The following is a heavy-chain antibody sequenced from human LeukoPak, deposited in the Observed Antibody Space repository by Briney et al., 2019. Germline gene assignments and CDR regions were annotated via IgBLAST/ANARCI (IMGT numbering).Heavy chain of an antibody. V-gene: IGHV4-34*01. D-gene: IGHD6-13*01. CDR2: INHSGST. CDR3: ARGLPYGSSNNWFDP. J-gene: IGHJ5*02. CDR1: GGSFNDYY. Sequence: PSETLSLTCAVYGGSFNDYYWNWIRQPPGKGLEWIGEINHSGSTNYNPSLKSRVTISVDTSKNQFSLKLSSVTAADTAVYYCARGLPYGSSNNWFDPWGQGTLVAVSS.